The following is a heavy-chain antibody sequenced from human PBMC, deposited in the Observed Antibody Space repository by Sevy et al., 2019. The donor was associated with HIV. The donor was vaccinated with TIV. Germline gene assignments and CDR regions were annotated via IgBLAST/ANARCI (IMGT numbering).Heavy chain of an antibody. Sequence: GGSLRLSCAASGLTLDTYGMHWVRQTPGKGLEWVAVISSDGNTKYYGYSVKGRFTVSRDNSKSILYLQMNSMRAEDTAIYFCAKDSGYTINWYPGFWGQGTLVTVSS. CDR3: AKDSGYTINWYPGF. CDR2: ISSDGNTK. J-gene: IGHJ4*02. D-gene: IGHD6-13*01. CDR1: GLTLDTYG. V-gene: IGHV3-30*18.